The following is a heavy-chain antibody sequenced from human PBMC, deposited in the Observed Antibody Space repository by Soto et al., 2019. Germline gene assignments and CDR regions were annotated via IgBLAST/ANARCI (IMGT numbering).Heavy chain of an antibody. J-gene: IGHJ6*02. CDR1: GGTFSSYA. D-gene: IGHD2-8*01. V-gene: IGHV1-69*13. CDR3: ARVPRDGYNNGDYYYGMDV. CDR2: IIPIFGTA. Sequence: ASVKVSCKASGGTFSSYAISWVRQAPGQGLEWMGGIIPIFGTANYAQKFQGRVTITADESTSTAYMELSSLRSEDTAVYYGARVPRDGYNNGDYYYGMDVWGQGTTVTVSS.